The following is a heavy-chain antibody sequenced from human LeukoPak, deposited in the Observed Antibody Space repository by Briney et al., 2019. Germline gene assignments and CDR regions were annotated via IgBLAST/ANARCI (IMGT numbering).Heavy chain of an antibody. Sequence: PGGSLRLSCEAPGFTFSSYWMAWVRQAPGKGLEWVANINPAGSDTYYVDSVKGRFTISRDNAKKSTFLQMNSLRVEETALYYCVRWGVAADMQDWGQGTLVTVSS. V-gene: IGHV3-7*01. CDR3: VRWGVAADMQD. CDR2: INPAGSDT. D-gene: IGHD2-2*01. J-gene: IGHJ4*02. CDR1: GFTFSSYW.